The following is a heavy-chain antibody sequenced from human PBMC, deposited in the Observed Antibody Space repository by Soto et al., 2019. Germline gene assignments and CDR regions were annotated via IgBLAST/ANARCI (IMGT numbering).Heavy chain of an antibody. J-gene: IGHJ3*02. V-gene: IGHV3-23*01. CDR1: GFTFSSYA. D-gene: IGHD2-2*01. Sequence: LRLSCAASGFTFSSYAMSWVRQAPGKGLEWVSAISGSGGSTYYADSVKGRFTISRDNSKNTLYLQMNSLRAEDTAVYYCAKDRGIVVVPAPLDAFDIWGQGTMVTVSS. CDR3: AKDRGIVVVPAPLDAFDI. CDR2: ISGSGGST.